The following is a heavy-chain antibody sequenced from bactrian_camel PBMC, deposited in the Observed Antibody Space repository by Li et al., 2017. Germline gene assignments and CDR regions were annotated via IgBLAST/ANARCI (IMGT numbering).Heavy chain of an antibody. Sequence: HVQLVESGGESVQVGGSLRLSCAASGDTDTTFCMGWIRQAPGKDREAVAAIGTDDGRTYYADSAKGRFTVSQDNGKNTLSLQMTALKPEDTAVYYCAARSACLDLLTAIPHSTLVGQGTQVTVS. CDR1: GDTDTTFC. CDR2: IGTDDGRT. D-gene: IGHD1*01. V-gene: IGHV3S1*01. J-gene: IGHJ4*01.